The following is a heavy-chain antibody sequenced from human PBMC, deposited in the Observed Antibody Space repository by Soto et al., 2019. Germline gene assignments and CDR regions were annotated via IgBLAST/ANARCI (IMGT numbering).Heavy chain of an antibody. V-gene: IGHV3-23*01. D-gene: IGHD2-15*01. CDR2: VSIGGST. Sequence: PGGSLRLSCAASGFTFSSYAMGWVRQGPGKGLEGVAVVSIGGSTHYADSVRGRFTISRDNSKNTLSPQMNSPTAEDTAVYFCAKRRGAGGHFDYWGQGA. J-gene: IGHJ4*02. CDR3: AKRRGAGGHFDY. CDR1: GFTFSSYA.